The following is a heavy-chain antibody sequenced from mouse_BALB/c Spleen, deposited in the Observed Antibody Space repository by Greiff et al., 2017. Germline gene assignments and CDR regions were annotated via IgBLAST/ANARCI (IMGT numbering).Heavy chain of an antibody. Sequence: EVQLQQSGAELVKPGASVKLSCTASGFNIKDTYMHWVKQRPEQGLEWIGRIDPANGNTKYDPKFQGKTTITADTSSNTAYLQLSSLTSEDTAVYYCAREGPIYYYGSGFAYWGQGTLVTVSA. V-gene: IGHV14-3*02. D-gene: IGHD1-1*01. J-gene: IGHJ3*01. CDR3: AREGPIYYYGSGFAY. CDR1: GFNIKDTY. CDR2: IDPANGNT.